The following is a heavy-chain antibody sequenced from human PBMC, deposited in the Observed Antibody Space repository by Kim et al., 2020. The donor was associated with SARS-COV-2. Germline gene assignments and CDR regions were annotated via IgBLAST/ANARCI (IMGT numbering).Heavy chain of an antibody. Sequence: ASVKVSCKASGYTFTSYYMHWVRQAPGQGLEWMGIINPSGGSTSYAQKFQGRVTMTRDTSTSTVYMELSSLRSEDTAVYYCARGTAYCGGDCYSGIKYYYYYGMDVWGQGTTVTVSS. CDR1: GYTFTSYY. CDR3: ARGTAYCGGDCYSGIKYYYYYGMDV. D-gene: IGHD2-21*02. V-gene: IGHV1-46*01. J-gene: IGHJ6*02. CDR2: INPSGGST.